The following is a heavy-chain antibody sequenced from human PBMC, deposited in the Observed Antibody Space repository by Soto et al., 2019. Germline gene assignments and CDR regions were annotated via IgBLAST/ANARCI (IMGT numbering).Heavy chain of an antibody. Sequence: QVTLKESGPVLVKPTETLTLTCTGSGFSLSNARMGVSWIRQPPGKALEWLAHIFSNYEKSYSTTLKSRLTISKDTSKSQVVLTMTNMDPVDTATYYCARIFEDSHLGWGGAAHSYWYFDLWGRGTLVTVSS. CDR2: IFSNYEK. CDR1: GFSLSNARMG. CDR3: ARIFEDSHLGWGGAAHSYWYFDL. J-gene: IGHJ2*01. D-gene: IGHD3-10*01. V-gene: IGHV2-26*01.